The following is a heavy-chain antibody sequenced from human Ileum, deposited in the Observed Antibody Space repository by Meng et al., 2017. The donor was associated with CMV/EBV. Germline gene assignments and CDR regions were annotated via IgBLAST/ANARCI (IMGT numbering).Heavy chain of an antibody. J-gene: IGHJ4*02. CDR1: GFTFNTYE. D-gene: IGHD2-2*01. Sequence: GGSLRLSCTASGFTFNTYEMNWVRQAPGKGLEWVSYISSNGNTIFYADFVKGRFTVSRDNPKNSLYLQMNSLRADDTAVYYCSRWYCSTTSCLFDYWGQGALVTVYS. V-gene: IGHV3-48*03. CDR3: SRWYCSTTSCLFDY. CDR2: ISSNGNTI.